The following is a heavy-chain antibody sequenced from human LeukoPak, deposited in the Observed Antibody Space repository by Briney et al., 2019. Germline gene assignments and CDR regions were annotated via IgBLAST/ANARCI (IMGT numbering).Heavy chain of an antibody. CDR1: GYTFTSYG. CDR3: ARVPPPPPNEYCSSTSCYIFDP. Sequence: ASVKVSCKASGYTFTSYGISWVRQAPGQGLEWMGWINPNSGGTNYAQKFQGRVTMTRDTSISTAYMELSRLRSDDTAVYYCARVPPPPPNEYCSSTSCYIFDPWGQGTLVTVSS. V-gene: IGHV1-2*02. D-gene: IGHD2-2*02. CDR2: INPNSGGT. J-gene: IGHJ5*02.